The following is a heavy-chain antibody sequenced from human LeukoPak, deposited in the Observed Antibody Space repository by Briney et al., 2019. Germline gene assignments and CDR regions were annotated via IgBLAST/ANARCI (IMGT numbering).Heavy chain of an antibody. Sequence: SESLSLTRAVYGGSFSGYYRSCMPPPPGKGLERIGEINHSGITNYDPSLKCRVTISVDTSKNQFSLKLSSVTAADTAVYYCARGRGVIGFTHSYYYMDVWGKGTTVTVSS. CDR1: GGSFSGYY. D-gene: IGHD3-10*01. V-gene: IGHV4-34*01. CDR3: ARGRGVIGFTHSYYYMDV. J-gene: IGHJ6*03. CDR2: INHSGIT.